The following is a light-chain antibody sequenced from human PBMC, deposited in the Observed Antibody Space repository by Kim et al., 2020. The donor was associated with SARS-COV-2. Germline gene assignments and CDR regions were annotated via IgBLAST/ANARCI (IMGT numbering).Light chain of an antibody. V-gene: IGKV2-30*01. CDR3: FHDTHWPMYT. CDR2: KVS. CDR1: QSLIYSDGDIY. J-gene: IGKJ2*01. Sequence: IMTQSPLSLPVTLGQPASISCRSSQSLIYSDGDIYLSWFHQRPGLSPRRLIYKVSHRDAGVPDRFSGSGSGTEFTLRISRVEAEDVGVYFCFHDTHWPMYTFGQGTKLEI.